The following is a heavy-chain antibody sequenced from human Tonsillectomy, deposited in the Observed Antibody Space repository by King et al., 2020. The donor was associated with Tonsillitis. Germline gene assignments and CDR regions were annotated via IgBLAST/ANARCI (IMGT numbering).Heavy chain of an antibody. V-gene: IGHV4-39*01. CDR2: IYYSGST. CDR1: GGSISSSSDY. CDR3: ARQRPYYCTGT. D-gene: IGHD2-8*02. Sequence: QLQESGPGLVKPSETLSLTCSVSGGSISSSSDYWGWIRQPPGKGLEWIGSIYYSGSTYYNPSLKSRVTISVDTSKNQFSLKLCSVTAADTAVYFCARQRPYYCTGTWGQGTLVTVSS. J-gene: IGHJ5*02.